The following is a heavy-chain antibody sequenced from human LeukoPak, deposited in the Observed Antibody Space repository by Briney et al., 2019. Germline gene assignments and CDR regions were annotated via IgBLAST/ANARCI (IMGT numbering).Heavy chain of an antibody. J-gene: IGHJ4*02. Sequence: ASVKVSCKASGYTFTGYYMHWVRQAPGQGLEWMGRIIPILGIANYAQKFQGRVTITADKSTSTAYMELSSLRSEDTAVYYCARDGVDTAIGRDYWGQGTLVTVSS. CDR3: ARDGVDTAIGRDY. D-gene: IGHD5-18*01. CDR2: IIPILGIA. CDR1: GYTFTGYY. V-gene: IGHV1-69*04.